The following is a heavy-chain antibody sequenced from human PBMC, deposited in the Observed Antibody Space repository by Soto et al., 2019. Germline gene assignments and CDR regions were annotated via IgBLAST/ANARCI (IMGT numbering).Heavy chain of an antibody. J-gene: IGHJ5*02. Sequence: EVQLLESGGDLVQPGGSLRLSCAASGFTFTTYAMSWVRQAPGKGLEWVSTISTSGGSTFYADSVKGRFTISKDISKNTLYLQMNSLRVEDTAIYYCANIVVPAARRRDWFDPWGQGTLVTVSS. CDR3: ANIVVPAARRRDWFDP. CDR2: ISTSGGST. V-gene: IGHV3-23*01. D-gene: IGHD2-2*01. CDR1: GFTFTTYA.